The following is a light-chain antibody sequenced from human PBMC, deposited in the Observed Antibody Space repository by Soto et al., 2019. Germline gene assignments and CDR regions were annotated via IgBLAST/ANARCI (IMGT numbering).Light chain of an antibody. CDR2: DVS. Sequence: QSALTQPASGSGSPGQSITIPCTGTSSDVGDYHYVSWYQQHPGKAPKLMIYDVSYRPSGVSNRFAGSKSGDTASLTISGLQAEDEADYYCSSYTTSSTVLFGGGTKLTVL. CDR3: SSYTTSSTVL. J-gene: IGLJ2*01. CDR1: SSDVGDYHY. V-gene: IGLV2-14*03.